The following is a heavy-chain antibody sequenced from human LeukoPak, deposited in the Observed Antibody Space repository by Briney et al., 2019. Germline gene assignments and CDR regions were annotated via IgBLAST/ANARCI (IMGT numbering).Heavy chain of an antibody. CDR2: INHSGST. V-gene: IGHV4-34*01. Sequence: SETLSLTCAVYGGSFSGYYWSWIRQPPGKVLEWIGEINHSGSTNYNPSLKSRVTISVDTSKNQFSLKLSSVTAADTAVYYCARLRGNILTGYYAYYFDYWGQGTLVTVSS. CDR3: ARLRGNILTGYYAYYFDY. CDR1: GGSFSGYY. J-gene: IGHJ4*02. D-gene: IGHD3-9*01.